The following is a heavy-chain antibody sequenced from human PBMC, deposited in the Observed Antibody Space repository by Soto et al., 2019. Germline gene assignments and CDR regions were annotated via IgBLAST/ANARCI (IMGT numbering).Heavy chain of an antibody. J-gene: IGHJ4*02. CDR3: TRHGGGAAADRPLDY. CDR1: ASYIKATNFY. V-gene: IGHV4-39*01. Sequence: PSETLSLTCSFPASYIKATNFYLGWIRQPPGKGLEWNGSIYYSGSTHYSPSLKSRIIMSIDTSTNQFSLKLTSVTAADTAVYYCTRHGGGAAADRPLDYWGQGTLVTVSS. D-gene: IGHD6-13*01. CDR2: IYYSGST.